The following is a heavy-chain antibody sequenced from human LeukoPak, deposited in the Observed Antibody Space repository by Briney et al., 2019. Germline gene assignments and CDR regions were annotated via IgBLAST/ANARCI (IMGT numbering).Heavy chain of an antibody. J-gene: IGHJ4*02. D-gene: IGHD2-15*01. CDR1: GGSISSSSDY. CDR2: ISYSGST. Sequence: SETLSLTCTVSGGSISSSSDYWGWIRQPPGKGLEWIGSISYSGSTYYSPSLKSRVTISVDTSKNQFSLKLSSVTAADSAVYYCARRIRGYCSGGSCYPQTHFDYWGQGTLVTVSS. V-gene: IGHV4-39*07. CDR3: ARRIRGYCSGGSCYPQTHFDY.